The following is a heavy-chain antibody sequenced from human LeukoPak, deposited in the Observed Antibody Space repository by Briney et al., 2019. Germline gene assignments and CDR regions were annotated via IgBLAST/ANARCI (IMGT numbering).Heavy chain of an antibody. CDR2: ISAYNGNT. CDR1: GYTLTELS. V-gene: IGHV1-18*01. J-gene: IGHJ3*02. Sequence: ASVKVSCKVSGYTLTELSMHWVRQAPGKGLEWMGWISAYNGNTNYAQKLQGRVTMTTDTSTSTAYMELRSLRSDDTAVYYCARGWTTYYDFWSGSAAFDIWGQGTMVTVSS. D-gene: IGHD3-3*01. CDR3: ARGWTTYYDFWSGSAAFDI.